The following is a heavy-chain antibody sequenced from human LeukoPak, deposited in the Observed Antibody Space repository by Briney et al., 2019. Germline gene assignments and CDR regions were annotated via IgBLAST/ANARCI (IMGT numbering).Heavy chain of an antibody. D-gene: IGHD1-26*01. CDR2: ISSNGGST. J-gene: IGHJ3*02. CDR3: VKEEMGAHHAFDI. CDR1: GFTFSSYA. V-gene: IGHV3-64D*06. Sequence: PGGSLRLSCSASGFTFSSYAMNWVRQAPGKGLESVTAISSNGGSTYYADSVKGRFTISRDNSKNTLYLQMSSLRAEDTAVYYCVKEEMGAHHAFDIWGQGTMVTVSS.